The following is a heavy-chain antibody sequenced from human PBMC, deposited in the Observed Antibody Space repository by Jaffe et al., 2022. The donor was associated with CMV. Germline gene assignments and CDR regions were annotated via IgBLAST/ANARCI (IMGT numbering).Heavy chain of an antibody. V-gene: IGHV2-5*01. J-gene: IGHJ2*01. CDR2: IFWNDDK. CDR1: GFSLTSSGVG. Sequence: QITLKESGPTLVKPTQTLTLTCTFSGFSLTSSGVGVGWLRQPPGKALEWLALIFWNDDKWYNPSLQSRLTITKDTSKDQVVLTLTNVDPVDTATYYCSHRHNYHFYFDVWGRGTLVTVSS. D-gene: IGHD4-4*01. CDR3: SHRHNYHFYFDV.